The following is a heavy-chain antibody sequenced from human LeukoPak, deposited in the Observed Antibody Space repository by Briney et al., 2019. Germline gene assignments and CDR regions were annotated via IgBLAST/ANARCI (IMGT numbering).Heavy chain of an antibody. V-gene: IGHV3-21*01. D-gene: IGHD4-17*01. CDR1: GFTFSNYS. J-gene: IGHJ4*02. CDR3: ARAYGDSVGPVYYFDS. Sequence: GGSLRLSCAASGFTFSNYSMNWVRQAPGKGLEWVSSISSRSSYIYYADSVRGRFTISRDNAKNSLYLQVNSLRAEDTAVYYCARAYGDSVGPVYYFDSWGQGSLVTVSS. CDR2: ISSRSSYI.